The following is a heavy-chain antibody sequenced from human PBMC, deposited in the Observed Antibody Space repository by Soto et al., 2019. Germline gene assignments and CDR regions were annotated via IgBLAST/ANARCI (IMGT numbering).Heavy chain of an antibody. Sequence: EVQVVESGGGLVKPGGSLRLSCAASGFTFSSYSMNWVRQAPGKGLEWVASISSSGRYIHYADSVKGRFTISRDNAKNSLYLHMKSLRAEDTAVYYCARVGVTTGFDAFDIWGQGTMVTVSS. CDR2: ISSSGRYI. D-gene: IGHD2-21*02. V-gene: IGHV3-21*01. CDR3: ARVGVTTGFDAFDI. J-gene: IGHJ3*02. CDR1: GFTFSSYS.